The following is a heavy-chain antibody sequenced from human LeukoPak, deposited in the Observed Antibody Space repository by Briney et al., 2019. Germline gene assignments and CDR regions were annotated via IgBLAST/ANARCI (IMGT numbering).Heavy chain of an antibody. CDR3: AKGKYSSGGVPDY. Sequence: NPGGSLRLSCAASGFTFSDYYMSWIRQAPGKGLEWVSYISSSGGTIYYTDSVKGRFTISRDNAKNSLYLQMNSLRAEDTAVYYCAKGKYSSGGVPDYWGQGTLVTVSS. CDR2: ISSSGGTI. D-gene: IGHD6-19*01. J-gene: IGHJ4*02. V-gene: IGHV3-11*01. CDR1: GFTFSDYY.